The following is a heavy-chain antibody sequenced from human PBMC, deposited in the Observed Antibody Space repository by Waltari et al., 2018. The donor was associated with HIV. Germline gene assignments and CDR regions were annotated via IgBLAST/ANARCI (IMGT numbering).Heavy chain of an antibody. CDR2: ILSGGST. Sequence: EVQLVETGGGLIQPGGSLRLSCAASGFTVSSNYMSWVRQAPGKGLEWVSVILSGGSTYYADSVKGRFTISRDNSKNTLYLQMNSLRAEDTAVYYCARSTNYYDSSGHDAFDIWGQGTMVTVSS. V-gene: IGHV3-53*02. J-gene: IGHJ3*02. D-gene: IGHD3-22*01. CDR3: ARSTNYYDSSGHDAFDI. CDR1: GFTVSSNY.